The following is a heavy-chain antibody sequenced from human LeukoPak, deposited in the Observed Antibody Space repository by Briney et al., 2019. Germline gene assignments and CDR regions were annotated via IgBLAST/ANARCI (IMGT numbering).Heavy chain of an antibody. D-gene: IGHD3-10*01. CDR1: GFTFSSYW. J-gene: IGHJ4*02. V-gene: IGHV3-74*01. Sequence: GGSLRLSCAASGFTFSSYWMHWVRQAPGKGLVWVSRINSDGSSTYYADSVKGRFTISRDNSKNTLYLQMNSLRAEDTAVYYCAKNYCGSGSYSGSDYWGQGTLVTVSS. CDR2: INSDGSST. CDR3: AKNYCGSGSYSGSDY.